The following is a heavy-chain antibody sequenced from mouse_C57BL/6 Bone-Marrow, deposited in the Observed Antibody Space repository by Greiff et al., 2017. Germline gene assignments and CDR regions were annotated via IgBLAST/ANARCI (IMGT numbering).Heavy chain of an antibody. CDR1: GYPFTSYW. Sequence: VQLQPPGAELVMPGASVKLSCTASGYPFTSYWMHWVKQRPGQGLEWTGEIDPSDSYPNYNQKFQAQSTLTVDKSSSTADMQLIILTSEDTAVYYCTPYYYGSSSAMDYWGQGTSVTVSS. CDR2: IDPSDSYP. CDR3: TPYYYGSSSAMDY. V-gene: IGHV1-69*01. D-gene: IGHD1-1*01. J-gene: IGHJ4*01.